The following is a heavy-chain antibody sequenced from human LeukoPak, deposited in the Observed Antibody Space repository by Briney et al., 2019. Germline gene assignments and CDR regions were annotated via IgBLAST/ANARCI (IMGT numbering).Heavy chain of an antibody. Sequence: GGSLRLSCEASGFSFSSYGLHWVRQAPGKGPEWVAFIRYDGTNKYYADSVKGRFTISRDNSKNTLSLQMNNLRVDDTAVYYCARILDSAWGELGYWGQGTLVTVSS. CDR1: GFSFSSYG. J-gene: IGHJ4*02. CDR2: IRYDGTNK. CDR3: ARILDSAWGELGY. D-gene: IGHD6-19*01. V-gene: IGHV3-30*02.